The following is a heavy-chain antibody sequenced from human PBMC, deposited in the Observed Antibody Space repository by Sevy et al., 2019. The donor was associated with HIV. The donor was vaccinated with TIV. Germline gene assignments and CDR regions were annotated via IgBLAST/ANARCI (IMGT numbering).Heavy chain of an antibody. CDR2: IYWDDDK. CDR1: GFSLSTGGVG. D-gene: IGHD2-15*01. Sequence: SGPTLVKPTQTLTLTCTFSGFSLSTGGVGVGWIRQPPGKALEWLALIYWDDDKRYSPSLKNRLTITKDTSKNQVVLTMTNMDPVDTATYYCANRFVDCSGGNCYRWFDPWGQGILVTVSS. V-gene: IGHV2-5*02. CDR3: ANRFVDCSGGNCYRWFDP. J-gene: IGHJ5*02.